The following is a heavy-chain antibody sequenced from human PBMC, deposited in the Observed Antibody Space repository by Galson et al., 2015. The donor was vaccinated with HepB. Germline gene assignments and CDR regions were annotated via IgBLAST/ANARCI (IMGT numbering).Heavy chain of an antibody. Sequence: PGRGLEWIGYIYYSGSTDYNPSLKSRVSISVDTSKNQFSLKLSSVTAADTAVYYCARGGGSRLFDYWGQGTLVTVSS. J-gene: IGHJ4*02. CDR3: ARGGGSRLFDY. D-gene: IGHD5-12*01. CDR2: IYYSGST. V-gene: IGHV4-31*02.